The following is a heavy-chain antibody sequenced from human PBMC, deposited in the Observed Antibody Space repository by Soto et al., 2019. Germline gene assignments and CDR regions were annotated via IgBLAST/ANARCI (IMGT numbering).Heavy chain of an antibody. CDR2: IIPILGIA. V-gene: IGHV1-69*02. D-gene: IGHD3-10*01. CDR1: GGTFSSYT. Sequence: QVQLVQSGAEVKKPGSSVKVSCKASGGTFSSYTISWVRQAPGQGLEWMGRIIPILGIANYAQKFQGRDTITADKSTSTAYMELSSLKSEDTAVYYCARRSAGSYYIYYYGMDVWGQGTTVTVSS. J-gene: IGHJ6*02. CDR3: ARRSAGSYYIYYYGMDV.